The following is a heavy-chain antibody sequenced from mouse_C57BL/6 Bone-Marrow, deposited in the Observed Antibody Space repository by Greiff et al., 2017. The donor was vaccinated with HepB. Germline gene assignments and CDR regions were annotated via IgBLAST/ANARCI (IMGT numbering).Heavy chain of an antibody. V-gene: IGHV1-5*01. CDR1: GYTFTSYW. CDR2: IYPGNSDT. J-gene: IGHJ2*01. Sequence: EVQLQQSGTVLARPGASVKMSCKTSGYTFTSYWMHWVKQRPGQGLEWIGAIYPGNSDTSYNQKFKGKAKLTAVTSASTAYMELSSLTNEDSAVYYCAEDYYGSSPRCFDYWGQGTTLTVSS. CDR3: AEDYYGSSPRCFDY. D-gene: IGHD1-1*01.